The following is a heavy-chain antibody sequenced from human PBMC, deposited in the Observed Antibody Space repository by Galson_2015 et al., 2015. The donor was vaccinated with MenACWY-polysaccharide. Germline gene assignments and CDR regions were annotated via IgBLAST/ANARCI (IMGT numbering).Heavy chain of an antibody. V-gene: IGHV3-9*01. D-gene: IGHD2-15*01. Sequence: SLRLSCAASGFTFDDYAMHWVRQAPGKGLEWVSGISWHSDIIGYADSVKGRFTISRDSAKNSLYLQMNSLRPEDTALYYCAKGYSYSNSPVDRWGQGTLVTVSS. CDR1: GFTFDDYA. CDR3: AKGYSYSNSPVDR. J-gene: IGHJ5*02. CDR2: ISWHSDII.